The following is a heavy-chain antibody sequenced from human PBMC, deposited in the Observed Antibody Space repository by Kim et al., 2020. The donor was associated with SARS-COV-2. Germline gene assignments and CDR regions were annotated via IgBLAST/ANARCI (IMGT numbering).Heavy chain of an antibody. V-gene: IGHV3-49*02. J-gene: IGHJ4*02. CDR3: TRGQIYFDY. CDR2: GTT. Sequence: GTTEYAASVKGRFTISRDDSKSIAYLQMNSLKTEDTAVYYCTRGQIYFDYWGQGTLVTVSS.